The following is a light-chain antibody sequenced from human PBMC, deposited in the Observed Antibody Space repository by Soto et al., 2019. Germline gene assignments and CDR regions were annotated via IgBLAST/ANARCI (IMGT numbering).Light chain of an antibody. CDR1: QSVSSY. V-gene: IGKV3-11*01. J-gene: IGKJ1*01. CDR2: DAS. Sequence: EIVLTQSPATLSLSPGERATLSSSASQSVSSYLAWYQQKPGQAPRLLIYDASNRATGIPARFSGSGSGTYFTLTISSLEPEDFAVYYCQQRSNWWTFGQGTKVDIK. CDR3: QQRSNWWT.